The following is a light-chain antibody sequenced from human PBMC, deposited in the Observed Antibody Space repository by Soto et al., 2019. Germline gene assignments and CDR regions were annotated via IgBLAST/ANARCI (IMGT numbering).Light chain of an antibody. V-gene: IGKV1-39*01. J-gene: IGKJ4*01. CDR3: QQSYSTST. CDR2: AAS. CDR1: QSISIY. Sequence: DIQMTQSPSSLSASVGDRVTITCRASQSISIYLNWYQQKPWKAPKLLIYAASSLQSGFPSRFSGSVSGTDFTLTISSLQPEDFATYYCQQSYSTSTFGGGTKVDIK.